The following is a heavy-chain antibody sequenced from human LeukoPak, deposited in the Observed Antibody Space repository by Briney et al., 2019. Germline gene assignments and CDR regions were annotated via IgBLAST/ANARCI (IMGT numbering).Heavy chain of an antibody. J-gene: IGHJ6*02. D-gene: IGHD2-15*01. CDR3: AKVAYCSGGSCYYYYGMDV. CDR1: GYTFTGYY. CDR2: MNPNSGNT. V-gene: IGHV1-8*02. Sequence: ASVKVSCKASGYTFTGYYMHWVRQAPGQGLEWMGWMNPNSGNTGYAQKFQGRVTMTRNTSISTAYMELSSLRSEDTAVYYCAKVAYCSGGSCYYYYGMDVWGQGTTVTVSS.